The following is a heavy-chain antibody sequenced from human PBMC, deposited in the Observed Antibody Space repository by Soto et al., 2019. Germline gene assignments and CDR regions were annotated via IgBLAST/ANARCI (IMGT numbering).Heavy chain of an antibody. CDR3: ARALYGGNSRTWFDP. D-gene: IGHD2-21*02. CDR2: INPNSGGT. Sequence: QVQLVQSGAEVKKPGSSVKVSCKASGYTFTGYYMHWVRQAPGQGLEWMGWINPNSGGTNYAQKFQGWVTMTRDTSISTAYMELSRLRSDDTAVYYCARALYGGNSRTWFDPWGQGTLVTVSS. V-gene: IGHV1-2*04. J-gene: IGHJ5*02. CDR1: GYTFTGYY.